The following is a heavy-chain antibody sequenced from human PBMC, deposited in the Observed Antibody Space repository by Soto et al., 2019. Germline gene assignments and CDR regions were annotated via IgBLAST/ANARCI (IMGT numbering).Heavy chain of an antibody. CDR1: GGSFSSYY. Sequence: PSETLSLTCAVYGGSFSSYYWSWIRQPPGKGLEWIGEINHSGSTNYNPSLKSRVTISVDTSKNQFSLKLSSVTAADTAVYYCARGGLGVKIWGSYRYTGYYFDYWGQGTLVTVSS. CDR3: ARGGLGVKIWGSYRYTGYYFDY. CDR2: INHSGST. V-gene: IGHV4-34*01. J-gene: IGHJ4*02. D-gene: IGHD3-16*02.